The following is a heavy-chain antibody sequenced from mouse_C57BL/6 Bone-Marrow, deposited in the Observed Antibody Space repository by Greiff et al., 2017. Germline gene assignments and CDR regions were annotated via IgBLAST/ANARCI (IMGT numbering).Heavy chain of an antibody. CDR2: IDPNSGGT. J-gene: IGHJ1*03. CDR3: ARVDGNDSHNWYFDD. V-gene: IGHV1-72*01. CDR1: GYTFTSYW. D-gene: IGHD1-2*01. Sequence: VQLQQPGAELVKPGASVKLSCKASGYTFTSYWMHWVKQRPGRGLEWIGRIDPNSGGTKYNEKFKSKATLTVDKSSSTAYMQLSSLTSEDSAVYYCARVDGNDSHNWYFDDWGTGTTVTVSS.